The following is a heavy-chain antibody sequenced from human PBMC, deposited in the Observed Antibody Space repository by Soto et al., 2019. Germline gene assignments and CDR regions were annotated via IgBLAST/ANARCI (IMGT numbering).Heavy chain of an antibody. CDR3: ARDEDVVVVAAKLFAFDI. D-gene: IGHD2-15*01. V-gene: IGHV1-69*13. CDR2: IIPIFGTA. J-gene: IGHJ3*02. Sequence: GASVKVSCKASGGTFSSYAISWVRQAPGQGLEWMGGIIPIFGTANYAQKFQGRVTITADESTSTAYMELSSLRSEDTAVYYCARDEDVVVVAAKLFAFDIWGQGTMVTVSS. CDR1: GGTFSSYA.